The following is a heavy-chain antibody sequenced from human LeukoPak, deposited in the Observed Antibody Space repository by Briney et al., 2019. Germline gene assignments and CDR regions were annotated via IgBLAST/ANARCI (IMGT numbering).Heavy chain of an antibody. CDR3: TITRWRGFFDY. CDR1: GFTFSDYH. J-gene: IGHJ4*02. Sequence: GGSLRLSCAASGFTFSDYHMTWIRQAPGKGLEWVSYISSSGSTIYYADSVKGRFTISRDNAKNSLYLQMNSLKTEDTAVYYCTITRWRGFFDYWGQGILVTVSS. V-gene: IGHV3-11*01. D-gene: IGHD2-15*01. CDR2: ISSSGSTI.